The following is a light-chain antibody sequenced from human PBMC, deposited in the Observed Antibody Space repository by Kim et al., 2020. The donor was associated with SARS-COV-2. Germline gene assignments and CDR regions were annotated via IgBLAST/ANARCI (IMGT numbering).Light chain of an antibody. V-gene: IGKV3-15*01. Sequence: EIVMTQSPATLSVSPGESATLSCRASQSVNSRLAWYQEKPGQAPRLLIYGTSTRATDVPARFSGSGSGTEFTLTISSLQSEDFVLYYCQQYDTWPPWTFGIGTKVDIK. CDR1: QSVNSR. J-gene: IGKJ1*01. CDR2: GTS. CDR3: QQYDTWPPWT.